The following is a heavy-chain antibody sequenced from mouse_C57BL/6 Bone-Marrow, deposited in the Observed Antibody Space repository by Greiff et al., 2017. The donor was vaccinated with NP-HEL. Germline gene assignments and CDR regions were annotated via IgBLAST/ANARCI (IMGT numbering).Heavy chain of an antibody. D-gene: IGHD2-10*01. V-gene: IGHV1-54*01. CDR1: GYAFTNYL. CDR2: INPGSGGT. J-gene: IGHJ4*01. Sequence: VQLQQSGAELVRPGTSVKVSRKASGYAFTNYLIEWVKQRPGQGLEWIGVINPGSGGTNYNEKFKGKATLTADKSSSTAYMQLSSLTSEDSAVYFCARCPSYYGNTYAMDYWGQGTSVTVSS. CDR3: ARCPSYYGNTYAMDY.